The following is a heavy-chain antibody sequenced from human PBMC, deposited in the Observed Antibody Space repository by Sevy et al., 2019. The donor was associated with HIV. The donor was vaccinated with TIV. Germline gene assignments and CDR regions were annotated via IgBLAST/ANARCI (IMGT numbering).Heavy chain of an antibody. V-gene: IGHV1-18*01. D-gene: IGHD3-9*01. J-gene: IGHJ4*02. CDR3: ARGYYDILTPAMGY. CDR2: ISAYNGNT. Sequence: ASVKVSCKASGCTFTSYGISWVRQAPGQGLEWMGWISAYNGNTNYALKLQGRVTMTTDTSTSTAYMELRSLRSDDTAVYYCARGYYDILTPAMGYWGQGTLVTVSS. CDR1: GCTFTSYG.